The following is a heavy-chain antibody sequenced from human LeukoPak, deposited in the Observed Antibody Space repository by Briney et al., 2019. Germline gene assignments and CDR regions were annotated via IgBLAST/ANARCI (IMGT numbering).Heavy chain of an antibody. V-gene: IGHV4-59*01. D-gene: IGHD3-22*01. CDR2: IYYSGST. J-gene: IGHJ4*02. CDR3: ATFRYYYDSSGYRNNDY. Sequence: SETLSLTCTVSGGSISSYYWSWIRQPPGKGLEWIGYIYYSGSTNYNPSLKSRVTISVDTSKNQFSLKLSSVTAADTAVYYCATFRYYYDSSGYRNNDYWGQGTLVTVSS. CDR1: GGSISSYY.